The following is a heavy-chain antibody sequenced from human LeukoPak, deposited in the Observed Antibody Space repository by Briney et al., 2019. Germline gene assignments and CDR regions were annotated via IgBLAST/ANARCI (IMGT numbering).Heavy chain of an antibody. J-gene: IGHJ3*02. CDR3: ANGAFDI. CDR2: ISYDGSNK. CDR1: GFTFSSYG. Sequence: GRSLRLSCAASGFTFSSYGMHWVRQAPGKGLEWVAVISYDGSNKYYADSVKGRFTISRDNSKNTLYLQMNGLRAEDTAVYYCANGAFDIWGQGTMVTVSS. V-gene: IGHV3-30*18.